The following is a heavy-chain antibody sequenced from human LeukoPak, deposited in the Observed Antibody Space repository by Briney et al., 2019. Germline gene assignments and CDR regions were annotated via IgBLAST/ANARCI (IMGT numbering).Heavy chain of an antibody. V-gene: IGHV3-21*01. Sequence: PGGSLRLSCTASGFNFSSYTMNWVRQAPGKGQEWVSSISGSGNYIYYAESLKGRFTVSRDNAKKSLYLQMNSLRADDTAMFFCARAAPKRGYTFGFDFWGQGTLVTVSS. CDR1: GFNFSSYT. CDR3: ARAAPKRGYTFGFDF. J-gene: IGHJ5*01. D-gene: IGHD5-18*01. CDR2: ISGSGNYI.